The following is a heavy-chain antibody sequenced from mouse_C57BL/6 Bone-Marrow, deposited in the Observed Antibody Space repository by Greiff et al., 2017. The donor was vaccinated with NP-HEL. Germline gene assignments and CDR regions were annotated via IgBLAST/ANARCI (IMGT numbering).Heavy chain of an antibody. V-gene: IGHV1-19*01. CDR3: AREDYYGSSPPY. CDR1: GYTFTDYY. J-gene: IGHJ3*01. D-gene: IGHD1-1*01. CDR2: IDPYNGGT. Sequence: VQLQQSGPVLVKPGASVKMSCKASGYTFTDYYMNWVKQSHGKSLEWIGVIDPYNGGTSYNQKFKGKATLTVDKSSSTAYMELNSLTSEDSAVYYCAREDYYGSSPPYWGQGTLVTVSA.